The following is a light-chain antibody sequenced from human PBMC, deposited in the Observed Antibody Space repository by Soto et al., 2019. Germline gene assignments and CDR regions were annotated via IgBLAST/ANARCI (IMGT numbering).Light chain of an antibody. J-gene: IGKJ3*01. V-gene: IGKV1-33*01. CDR2: GAS. CDR3: QQYENVPFS. Sequence: DIQMTQSPSSLSASVGDRITITCQASQDIGNHLNWYQKKPGKAPNFLIYGASNLETGVPSRFSGSGSGTDFAFTISSRQPEDVATYYCQQYENVPFSFDPGTNVDIK. CDR1: QDIGNH.